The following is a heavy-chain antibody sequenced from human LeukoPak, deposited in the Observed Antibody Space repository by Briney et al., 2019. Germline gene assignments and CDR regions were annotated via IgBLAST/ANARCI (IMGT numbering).Heavy chain of an antibody. D-gene: IGHD3-16*01. V-gene: IGHV4-59*01. J-gene: IGHJ5*02. Sequence: PSETLSLTCTVSGGSISSYYWSWIRQPPGKGLEWIGYIYYSGSTNYNPSLKSRVTISVDTPKNQFSLRLSSVTAADTAVYYCARSSDAYSPNWLDPWGQGTLVTVSS. CDR3: ARSSDAYSPNWLDP. CDR2: IYYSGST. CDR1: GGSISSYY.